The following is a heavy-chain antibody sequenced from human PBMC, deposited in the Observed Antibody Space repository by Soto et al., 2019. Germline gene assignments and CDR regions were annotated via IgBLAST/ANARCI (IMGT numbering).Heavy chain of an antibody. V-gene: IGHV3-23*01. Sequence: GGSLRLSCAASGFTFSSYAMSWVRQAPGKGLEWVSAISGSGGSTYYADSVKGRFTISRDNSKNALYLQMNSLRAEDTAVYYCAKGAVRAMVSGWFDPWGQGTLVTVSS. CDR3: AKGAVRAMVSGWFDP. J-gene: IGHJ5*02. CDR2: ISGSGGST. CDR1: GFTFSSYA. D-gene: IGHD5-18*01.